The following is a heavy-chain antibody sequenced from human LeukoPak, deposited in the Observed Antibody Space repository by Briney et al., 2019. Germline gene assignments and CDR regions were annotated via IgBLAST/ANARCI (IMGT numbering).Heavy chain of an antibody. CDR1: GFTFSSSA. CDR3: ARDALLWYSSNWYYFDY. D-gene: IGHD6-13*01. CDR2: ISYDGSNK. V-gene: IGHV3-30-3*01. Sequence: GGSLRLSCAASGFTFSSSAMSWVRQAPGKGLEWVAVISYDGSNKYYADSVKGRFTISRDNSKNTLYLQMNSLRAEDTAVYYCARDALLWYSSNWYYFDYWGQGTLVTVSS. J-gene: IGHJ4*02.